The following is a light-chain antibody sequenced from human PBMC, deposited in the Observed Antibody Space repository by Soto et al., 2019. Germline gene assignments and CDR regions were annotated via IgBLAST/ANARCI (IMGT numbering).Light chain of an antibody. CDR1: QSVSNN. V-gene: IGKV3-15*01. CDR2: GAS. Sequence: EIVMTQSPATLSVSPGERATVPCRASQSVSNNLAWYQQKPGQAPRLLIYGASTRATGIPARFSGSGYGTEFTLTIRSLQSEDFAVYYCQQYNNWPLTFGGGTKVDIK. CDR3: QQYNNWPLT. J-gene: IGKJ4*01.